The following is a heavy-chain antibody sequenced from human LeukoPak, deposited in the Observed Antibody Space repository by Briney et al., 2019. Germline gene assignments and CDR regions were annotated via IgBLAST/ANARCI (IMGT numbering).Heavy chain of an antibody. V-gene: IGHV3-33*01. CDR3: ARLRCGSDCYSSPYMDY. J-gene: IGHJ4*02. CDR2: IWYDGSNK. Sequence: GGSLGVSCAASGFTFSSYGMHWVRQAPGKGLEWVALIWYDGSNKYYVDSVKGRFIISRDNSKNTLYLHMNSLRVEDTAVYYCARLRCGSDCYSSPYMDYWGQGTLVTVSS. D-gene: IGHD2-21*01. CDR1: GFTFSSYG.